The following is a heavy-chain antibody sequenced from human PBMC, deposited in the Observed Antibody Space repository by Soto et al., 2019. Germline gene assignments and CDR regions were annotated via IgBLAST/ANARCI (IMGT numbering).Heavy chain of an antibody. V-gene: IGHV6-1*01. Sequence: SQTLSLTCAISGDSVSSRSAAWNWIRQSPLRGLEWLGRTYYRSKWSTDYAVSVKSRIIINPDTSKNQFSLQLNSVTPEDTAVYYCTRALSGSYDSWGQGTLVTVSS. D-gene: IGHD1-26*01. CDR2: TYYRSKWST. J-gene: IGHJ5*01. CDR1: GDSVSSRSAA. CDR3: TRALSGSYDS.